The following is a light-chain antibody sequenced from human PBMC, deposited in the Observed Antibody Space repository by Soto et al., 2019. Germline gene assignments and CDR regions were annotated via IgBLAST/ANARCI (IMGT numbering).Light chain of an antibody. CDR3: CSYAGSYSHVA. V-gene: IGLV2-11*01. CDR1: SSDVGYYNY. J-gene: IGLJ2*01. CDR2: DVS. Sequence: QSALTQPRSVSGSPGQSVTISCTGTSSDVGYYNYVSWYQQHPGKAPKLMTYDVSKRPSGVPDRFSGSKSGNTASLTISGLQAEDEAHYYCCSYAGSYSHVAFGGGTKLTVL.